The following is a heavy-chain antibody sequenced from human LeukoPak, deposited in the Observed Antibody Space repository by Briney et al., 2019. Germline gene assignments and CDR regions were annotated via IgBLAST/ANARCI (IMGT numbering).Heavy chain of an antibody. CDR1: GFIFSNDC. J-gene: IGHJ3*02. V-gene: IGHV3-15*01. D-gene: IGHD3-16*01. CDR3: TFQSDDYIWGTDDALNI. CDR2: IKSKTDGGTQ. Sequence: PWGSLILSCAASGFIFSNDCMSWVRQAPAEGLEWVGRIKSKTDGGTQDYAAAENGRITITRDDSKTTQYLQMNSRKTEHQPVYYCTFQSDDYIWGTDDALNIWGQGTMVTVSS.